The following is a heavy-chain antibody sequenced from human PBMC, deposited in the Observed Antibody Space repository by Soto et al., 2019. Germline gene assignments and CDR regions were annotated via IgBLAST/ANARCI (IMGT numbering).Heavy chain of an antibody. Sequence: ASVKVSCKASGGTFSSYGISWVRQAPGQGLEWMGWISAYNGNTNYAQKLQGRVTMTTDTSTSTAYMELRSLRSDDTAVYYCARPRYSDSSGWYEFDYWGQGTLVTVSS. D-gene: IGHD6-19*01. CDR1: GGTFSSYG. J-gene: IGHJ4*02. CDR2: ISAYNGNT. V-gene: IGHV1-18*01. CDR3: ARPRYSDSSGWYEFDY.